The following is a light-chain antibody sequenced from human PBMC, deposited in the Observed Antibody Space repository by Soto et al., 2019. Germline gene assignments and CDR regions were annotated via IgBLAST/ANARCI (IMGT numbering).Light chain of an antibody. Sequence: EIVLTQSPATLSLSPGERATLSCRASQSVSSYLAWYQQKPGQAPRLLIYDASNRATGTPARFSGSGSGTDFTLTISSLEPEDCAVYYCQPRSNWPPKYTFGQGTKLEIK. CDR2: DAS. CDR1: QSVSSY. V-gene: IGKV3-11*01. CDR3: QPRSNWPPKYT. J-gene: IGKJ2*01.